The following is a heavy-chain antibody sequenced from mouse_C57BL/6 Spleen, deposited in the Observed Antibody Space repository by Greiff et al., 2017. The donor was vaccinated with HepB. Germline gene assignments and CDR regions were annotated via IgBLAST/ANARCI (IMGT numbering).Heavy chain of an antibody. CDR1: GYTFTSYW. V-gene: IGHV1-69*01. J-gene: IGHJ3*01. D-gene: IGHD1-1*01. CDR3: ARGYYGSSLAWFAY. CDR2: IDPSDSYT. Sequence: QVQLQQPGAELVMPGASVKLSCKASGYTFTSYWMHWVKQRPGQGLEWIGEIDPSDSYTNYNQKFKGKSTLTVDTSSSTAYMQLSSLTSEDSAVYYCARGYYGSSLAWFAYWGQGTLVTVSA.